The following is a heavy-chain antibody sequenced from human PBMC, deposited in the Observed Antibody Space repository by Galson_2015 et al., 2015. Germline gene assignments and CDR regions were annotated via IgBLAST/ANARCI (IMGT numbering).Heavy chain of an antibody. V-gene: IGHV1-46*01. Sequence: SVKVSCKASGYTFTSYYMHWVRQAPGQGLEWMGIINPSGGSTSYAQKFQGRVTMTRDTSTSTVYMELSSLRSEDTAVYYCARVPLAYCGGDCYLHFDLWGRGTLVTVSS. D-gene: IGHD2-21*02. CDR1: GYTFTSYY. CDR2: INPSGGST. CDR3: ARVPLAYCGGDCYLHFDL. J-gene: IGHJ2*01.